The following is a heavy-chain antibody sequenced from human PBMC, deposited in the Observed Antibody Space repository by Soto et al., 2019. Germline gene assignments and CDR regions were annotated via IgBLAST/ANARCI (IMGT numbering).Heavy chain of an antibody. V-gene: IGHV4-39*07. D-gene: IGHD3-3*01. J-gene: IGHJ6*02. CDR1: GGSISSSGYY. CDR3: ARVVWSSFHYYAMDV. Sequence: SETLSLTCTVSGGSISSSGYYWSWIRQPPGKGLEWIGEINHYGSTNYNPSLKSRVTMSVDTSKNQFSLKLRSVTAADTAVYYCARVVWSSFHYYAMDVWGQGTTVTVSS. CDR2: INHYGST.